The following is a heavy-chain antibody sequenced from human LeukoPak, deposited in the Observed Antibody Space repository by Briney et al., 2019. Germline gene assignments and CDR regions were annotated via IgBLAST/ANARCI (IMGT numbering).Heavy chain of an antibody. CDR1: GYTFTGYY. CDR3: ARGPTTVTTGYYYYYYMDV. Sequence: AAVKVSCKASGYTFTGYYMHWVRQAPGQGLEWMGWINPNSGGTNYAQKFQGRVTMTRDTSISTAYMELSRLRSDDTAVYYCARGPTTVTTGYYYYYYMDVWGKGTTVTVSS. J-gene: IGHJ6*03. V-gene: IGHV1-2*02. CDR2: INPNSGGT. D-gene: IGHD4-17*01.